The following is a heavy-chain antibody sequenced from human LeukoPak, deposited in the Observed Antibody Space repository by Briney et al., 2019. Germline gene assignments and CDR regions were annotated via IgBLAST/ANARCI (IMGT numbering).Heavy chain of an antibody. J-gene: IGHJ4*02. D-gene: IGHD1-26*01. V-gene: IGHV4-59*02. Sequence: SETLSLTCSVSGDSVKTYYWNWIRQPPGRGLEWIGFMYFSGNTNYSPSLKSRVTMSIDTSKNQFSLKLTSVTAADTAVYFCAREQEGIVGATPALDSWGQGTLVTVSS. CDR3: AREQEGIVGATPALDS. CDR1: GDSVKTYY. CDR2: MYFSGNT.